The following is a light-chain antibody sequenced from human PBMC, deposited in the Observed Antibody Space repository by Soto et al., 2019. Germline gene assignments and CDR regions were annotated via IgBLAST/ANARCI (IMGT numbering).Light chain of an antibody. CDR1: SSNIGAGYD. J-gene: IGLJ2*01. CDR2: GNT. CDR3: LSFDSSLSVV. Sequence: QSVLTQPPSVSGAPGQRVTISCTGSSSNIGAGYDVHWYQQLPGRAPKLLIYGNTNRPSGVPDRFSGSKSGTSASLAITGLQAEDEADYYCLSFDSSLSVVFGGGTQLTDL. V-gene: IGLV1-40*01.